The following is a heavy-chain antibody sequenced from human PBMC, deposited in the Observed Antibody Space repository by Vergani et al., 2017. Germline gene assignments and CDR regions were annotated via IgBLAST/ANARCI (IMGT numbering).Heavy chain of an antibody. V-gene: IGHV1-69*08. J-gene: IGHJ6*02. D-gene: IGHD1-20*01. CDR1: GGTFSSYT. CDR2: IIPILGIA. Sequence: QVQLVQSGAEVKKPGSSVKVSCKASGGTFSSYTISWVRQAPGQGLEWMGRIIPILGIANYAQKFQGRVTITADKSTSTAYMELSSLRSDDTAVYYCARDRVNWNYSYYYGMDVWGQGTTVTVSS. CDR3: ARDRVNWNYSYYYGMDV.